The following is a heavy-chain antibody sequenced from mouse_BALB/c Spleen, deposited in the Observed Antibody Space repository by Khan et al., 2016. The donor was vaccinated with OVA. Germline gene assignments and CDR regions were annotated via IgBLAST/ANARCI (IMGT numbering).Heavy chain of an antibody. CDR2: IWAGGST. V-gene: IGHV2-9*02. J-gene: IGHJ4*01. CDR3: ARETAYYGDYEAMDY. CDR1: GFSLITYG. D-gene: IGHD2-13*01. Sequence: QVQLKQSGPGLVAPSQSLSITCTVSGFSLITYGVHWVRQSPGKGLEGLGVIWAGGSTNYNSAFMSRLSISKDNSKSKVFLKMNSLQTDDTAMYYCARETAYYGDYEAMDYWGQGTSVTVSS.